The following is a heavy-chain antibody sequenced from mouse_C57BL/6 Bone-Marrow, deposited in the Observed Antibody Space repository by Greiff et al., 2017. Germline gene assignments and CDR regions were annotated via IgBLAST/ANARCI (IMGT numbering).Heavy chain of an antibody. J-gene: IGHJ4*01. CDR2: ISSGGSNT. Sequence: EVMLVESGGDLVKPGGSLKLSCAASGFTFSSYGMSWVRQTPDKRLEWVATISSGGSNTYSPDSVKGRFTISRDNAKNTLYLQMSSLKSEDTAMYYCARHGNDWAMDYWGQGTSVTVSS. CDR3: ARHGNDWAMDY. CDR1: GFTFSSYG. V-gene: IGHV5-6*01. D-gene: IGHD2-2*01.